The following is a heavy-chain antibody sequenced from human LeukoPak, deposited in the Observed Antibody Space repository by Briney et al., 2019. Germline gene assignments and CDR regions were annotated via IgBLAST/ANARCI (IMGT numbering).Heavy chain of an antibody. D-gene: IGHD6-13*01. Sequence: SETLSLTCTVSGDSISSYYWGWIRQPPGKGLEWIGYIYYSGTTNYNPSLKSRVTISLDTSKNQLSLKVSSVTAADTAVYYCATDAAAGYDYWGQGTLVTVSS. J-gene: IGHJ4*02. CDR3: ATDAAAGYDY. V-gene: IGHV4-59*01. CDR1: GDSISSYY. CDR2: IYYSGTT.